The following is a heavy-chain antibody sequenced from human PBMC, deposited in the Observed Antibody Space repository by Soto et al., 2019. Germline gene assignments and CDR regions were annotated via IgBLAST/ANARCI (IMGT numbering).Heavy chain of an antibody. D-gene: IGHD6-13*01. CDR2: IYYSGST. CDR1: GGSISSYY. CDR3: ARRYSSSLDV. Sequence: QVQLQESGPGRVKPSETLSLTCTVSGGSISSYYWTWIRQPPGKGLEWIGYIYYSGSTNYNPSLKSRVTISVDTSKNQFSLKLSSVTAADTAVYYCARRYSSSLDVWGQGTTVTVSS. J-gene: IGHJ6*02. V-gene: IGHV4-59*08.